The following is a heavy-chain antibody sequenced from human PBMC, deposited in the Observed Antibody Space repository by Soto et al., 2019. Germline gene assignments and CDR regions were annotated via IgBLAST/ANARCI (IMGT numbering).Heavy chain of an antibody. J-gene: IGHJ5*02. D-gene: IGHD1-26*01. V-gene: IGHV3-72*01. CDR3: ARSGSVDP. CDR1: GFTFSDHY. Sequence: EVQLVESGGGLVQPGGSLRLSCAASGFTFSDHYMDWVRQAPGKGLEWVGRTRNKANSYTTEYAAYVKGRFTISRDDSKNSLYLQMNSLKTEDTAVYYCARSGSVDPWGQGTLVTVSS. CDR2: TRNKANSYTT.